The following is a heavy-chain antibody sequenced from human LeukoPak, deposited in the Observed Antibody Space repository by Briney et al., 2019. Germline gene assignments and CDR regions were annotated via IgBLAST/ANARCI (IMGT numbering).Heavy chain of an antibody. CDR3: VYSGNFRFDY. J-gene: IGHJ4*02. Sequence: GGSLRLSCAASGFTFRNYGVHWVRQAPGKGLEWVAVIWNDGSNKYYADSVKGRFTISRDNSKNTVNLQMNSLRAEETAVYYCVYSGNFRFDYWGQGTLVTVSS. CDR2: IWNDGSNK. D-gene: IGHD1-26*01. V-gene: IGHV3-33*03. CDR1: GFTFRNYG.